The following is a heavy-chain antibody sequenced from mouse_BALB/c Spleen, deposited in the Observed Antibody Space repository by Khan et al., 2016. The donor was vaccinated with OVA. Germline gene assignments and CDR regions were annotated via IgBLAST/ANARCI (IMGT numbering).Heavy chain of an antibody. CDR3: ARVYGGDFDY. CDR2: ISYSGNT. V-gene: IGHV3-2*02. J-gene: IGHJ2*01. CDR1: GYSITSDYA. D-gene: IGHD1-1*01. Sequence: VQLKESGPGLVKPSQSQSLTCTVTGYSITSDYAWNWIRQFPGSKLEWMGFISYSGNTNYNPSLKSRISITRDTSKNQFFLQLNSVTTEDTATYYCARVYGGDFDYWGQGTTLTVSS.